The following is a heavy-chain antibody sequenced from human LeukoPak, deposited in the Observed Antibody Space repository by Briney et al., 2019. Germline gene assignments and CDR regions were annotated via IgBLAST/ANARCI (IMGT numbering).Heavy chain of an antibody. CDR3: ARGSKWFGELNNWFDP. V-gene: IGHV1-2*02. CDR2: INPNSGGT. Sequence: ASVKVSCKASGYTFTGYHMHWVRQAPGQGLEWMGWINPNSGGTNYAQKFQGRVTMTRDTSISTAYMELSRLRSDDTAVYYCARGSKWFGELNNWFDPWGQGTLVTVSS. J-gene: IGHJ5*02. CDR1: GYTFTGYH. D-gene: IGHD3-10*01.